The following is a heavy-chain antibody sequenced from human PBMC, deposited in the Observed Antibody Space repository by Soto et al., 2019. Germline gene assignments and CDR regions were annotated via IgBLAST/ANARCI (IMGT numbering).Heavy chain of an antibody. V-gene: IGHV4-4*07. CDR1: GGSLSSYY. CDR2: IYISGST. CDR3: ARDNQQPEGYYYGLDV. J-gene: IGHJ6*02. Sequence: SETLSLTCTVSGGSLSSYYWNWIRQPAGKGLEWIGRIYISGSTNYNPSLKSRVTMSVDTSKNQFSLKLSSVTAADTAVYYCARDNQQPEGYYYGLDVWGQGTTVTVSS. D-gene: IGHD6-13*01.